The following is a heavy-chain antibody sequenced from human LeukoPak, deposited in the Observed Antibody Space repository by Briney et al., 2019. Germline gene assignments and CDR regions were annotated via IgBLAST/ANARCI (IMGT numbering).Heavy chain of an antibody. CDR1: GFTFSSYW. J-gene: IGHJ5*02. CDR3: ARGIRQWGMAPRFDP. D-gene: IGHD3-16*01. CDR2: IYYGGST. Sequence: PGRSLRLSCAASGFTFSSYWMSWIRQPPGKGPEWIGYIYYGGSTNYNPSLKSRVTISLDTSKNQFSLNLSSVTAADTAMYYCARGIRQWGMAPRFDPWGQGTLVTVSS. V-gene: IGHV4-59*01.